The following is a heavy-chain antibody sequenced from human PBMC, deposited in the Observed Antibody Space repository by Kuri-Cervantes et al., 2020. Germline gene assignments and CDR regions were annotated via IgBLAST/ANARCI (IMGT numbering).Heavy chain of an antibody. Sequence: ASVQVSCQASGYTFTRYAMNWVRPAPGQGLEWMAWINTNTGNPTFAQGFTGGFVFSLDTSVSTAYLQICSLKAEDSAVYYCPRDRGYSSSWYPSYYYYGMDVWGQGTTVTVSS. V-gene: IGHV7-4-1*01. CDR2: INTNTGNP. D-gene: IGHD6-13*01. J-gene: IGHJ6*02. CDR3: PRDRGYSSSWYPSYYYYGMDV. CDR1: GYTFTRYA.